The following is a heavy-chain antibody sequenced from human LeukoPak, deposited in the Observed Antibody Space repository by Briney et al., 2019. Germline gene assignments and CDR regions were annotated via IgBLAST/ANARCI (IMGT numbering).Heavy chain of an antibody. CDR1: GGSFSLYY. V-gene: IGHV4-59*01. Sequence: SETLSLTCTVSGGSFSLYYGTWIRQPPGKGLEWIGYIYYSGSTNYNPSLKSRVTISVDTSKNQFSLKLSSVTAADTAVYYCARGTRYGDYVNYFDYWGQGTLVTVSS. J-gene: IGHJ4*02. D-gene: IGHD4-17*01. CDR2: IYYSGST. CDR3: ARGTRYGDYVNYFDY.